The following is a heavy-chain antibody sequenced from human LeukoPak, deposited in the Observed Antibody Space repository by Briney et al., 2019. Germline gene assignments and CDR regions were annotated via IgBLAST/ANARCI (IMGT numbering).Heavy chain of an antibody. J-gene: IGHJ4*02. CDR1: GFTFSSYE. D-gene: IGHD3-10*01. CDR3: ARLLVYNSGGEAFDY. V-gene: IGHV3-48*03. CDR2: ISSSGSTI. Sequence: GGSLRLSCAASGFTFSSYEMNWVRQAPGKGLEWVSYISSSGSTIYYADSVKGRFTISRDNAKNSLYLQMSSLRAEDTAVYYCARLLVYNSGGEAFDYWGQGTLVTVSS.